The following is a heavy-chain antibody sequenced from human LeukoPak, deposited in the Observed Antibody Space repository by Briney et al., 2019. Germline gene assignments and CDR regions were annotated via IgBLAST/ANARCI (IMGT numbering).Heavy chain of an antibody. CDR3: VLGGGNHRDYYYYGMDV. Sequence: GGSLRLSCAASGFTFDDYAMHWVRHAPGKGLEWVSGISWNSGSIGYADSVKGRSTISRDNAKNSLYLQMNSLRAEDTALYYCVLGGGNHRDYYYYGMDVWGQGTTVTASS. CDR2: ISWNSGSI. V-gene: IGHV3-9*01. CDR1: GFTFDDYA. J-gene: IGHJ6*02. D-gene: IGHD4-23*01.